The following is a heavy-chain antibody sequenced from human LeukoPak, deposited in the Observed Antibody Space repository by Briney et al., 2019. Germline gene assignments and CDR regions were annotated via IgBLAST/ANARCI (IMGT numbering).Heavy chain of an antibody. J-gene: IGHJ5*02. CDR1: VGSFSGYY. Sequence: SETLSLTCAGYVGSFSGYYWSWIRQPPGKGLEWIGEINHSGSTNYNPSLKSRVTISVDTSKNQFSLKLSSVTAADTAVYYCANVGYCSSTSCSVPFDPWGQGTLVTVSS. D-gene: IGHD2-2*01. V-gene: IGHV4-34*01. CDR3: ANVGYCSSTSCSVPFDP. CDR2: INHSGST.